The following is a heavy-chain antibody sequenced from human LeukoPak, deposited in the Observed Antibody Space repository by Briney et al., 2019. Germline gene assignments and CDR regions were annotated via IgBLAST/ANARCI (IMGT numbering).Heavy chain of an antibody. V-gene: IGHV4-39*01. CDR2: MSYSGSS. CDR3: ARHAYCGGDCLEYFQH. Sequence: SGTLSLTCTVSGGSINSSGYFWGWIRQPPGKGLEWIESMSYSGSSYYNPSLKSRVTISVDTSKNQFSLKLNSVTAADTAVYYCARHAYCGGDCLEYFQHWGQGTLVTVSS. CDR1: GGSINSSGYF. J-gene: IGHJ1*01. D-gene: IGHD2-21*01.